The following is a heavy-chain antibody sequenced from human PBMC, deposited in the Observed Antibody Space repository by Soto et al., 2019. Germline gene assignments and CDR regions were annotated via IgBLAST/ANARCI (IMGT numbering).Heavy chain of an antibody. J-gene: IGHJ4*02. D-gene: IGHD3-9*01. V-gene: IGHV3-23*01. Sequence: GGSLRLSCAASGFTFSSYAMSWVRQAPGKGLEWVSAISGSGGSTYYADSVKGRFTISRDNSKNTLYLQMNSLRAEDTAVYYCAKDALMSLDYDILTGEPTPFDYWGQGTLVTVSS. CDR3: AKDALMSLDYDILTGEPTPFDY. CDR2: ISGSGGST. CDR1: GFTFSSYA.